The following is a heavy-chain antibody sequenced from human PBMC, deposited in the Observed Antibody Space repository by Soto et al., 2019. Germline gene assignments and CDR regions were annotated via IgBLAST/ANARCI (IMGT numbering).Heavy chain of an antibody. D-gene: IGHD6-13*01. CDR1: GFTVSSNY. CDR2: IYSGGST. CDR3: ARDGLTGYSSSWYSD. Sequence: GGSLRLSCAASGFTVSSNYMSWVRQAPGKGLEWVSVIYSGGSTYYADSVKGRFTISRDNSKNTLYLQMNSLRAEDTAVYYCARDGLTGYSSSWYSDWGQGTLATVSS. V-gene: IGHV3-66*01. J-gene: IGHJ4*02.